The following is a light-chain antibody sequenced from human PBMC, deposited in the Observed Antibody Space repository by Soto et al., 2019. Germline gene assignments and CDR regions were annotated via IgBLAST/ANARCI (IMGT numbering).Light chain of an antibody. J-gene: IGKJ5*01. Sequence: EVVLSQSPVTLSLSPGERATLSCRASQSVRSSLAWYQQKPGQPPRLLIYDASTRATGIPARFSGSGSGTDFTLTITRLEPEDFAVYYCQQRSNWPIPFGQGTRLEVK. CDR3: QQRSNWPIP. CDR2: DAS. V-gene: IGKV3-11*01. CDR1: QSVRSS.